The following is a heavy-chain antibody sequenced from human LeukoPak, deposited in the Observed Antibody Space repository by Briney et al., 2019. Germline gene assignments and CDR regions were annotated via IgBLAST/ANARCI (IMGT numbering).Heavy chain of an antibody. V-gene: IGHV3-30-3*01. CDR3: ARGRRIGTNSYYFDY. CDR1: GFTFSSYA. J-gene: IGHJ4*02. CDR2: ISYDGSNK. D-gene: IGHD1-26*01. Sequence: GGSLRLSCAASGFTFSSYAMHWVRQAPGKGLEWVAVISYDGSNKYYADSVRGRFTISRDNSKNTVYLQMNSLRAEDTAIYFCARGRRIGTNSYYFDYWGQGALVTVSS.